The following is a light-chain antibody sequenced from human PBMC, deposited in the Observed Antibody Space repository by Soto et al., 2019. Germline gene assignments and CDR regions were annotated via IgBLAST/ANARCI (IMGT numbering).Light chain of an antibody. CDR2: DVS. Sequence: DIQMTQSPSSLSASVRDRVTITCQASQDISIYLNWYQHKPGRAPRLLIYDVSKSETGVPSRFKSSGSGTDFTLTINSLQPEDAATYYCQQHKSLPYTFGQGTKLEI. CDR1: QDISIY. CDR3: QQHKSLPYT. J-gene: IGKJ2*01. V-gene: IGKV1-33*01.